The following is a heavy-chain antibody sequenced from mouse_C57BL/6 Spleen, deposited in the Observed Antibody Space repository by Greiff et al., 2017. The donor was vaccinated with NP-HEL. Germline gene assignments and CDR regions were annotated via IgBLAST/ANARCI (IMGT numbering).Heavy chain of an antibody. V-gene: IGHV5-6*01. CDR3: ARHSSLDY. CDR1: GFTFSSYG. Sequence: VKVVESLKLSCAASGFTFSSYGMSWVRQTPDKRLEWVATLSSGGSYTYYPDSVKGRFTISRDNAKNTLYLQMSSLKSEDTAMYYCARHSSLDYWGQGTSVTFSS. CDR2: LSSGGSYT. J-gene: IGHJ4*01.